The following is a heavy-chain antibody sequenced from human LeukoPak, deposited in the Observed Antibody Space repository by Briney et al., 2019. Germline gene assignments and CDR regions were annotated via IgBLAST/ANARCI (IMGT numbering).Heavy chain of an antibody. CDR1: GGSISSSGYY. J-gene: IGHJ4*02. Sequence: SETLSLTCTVSGGSISSSGYYWGWIRQPPGKGLEWIGTLYYSGDTYYNPSLKSRVTISVGTSKNQFSLKLSSVTAADTAVYYCARTGIKGQWLVPFDYWGQGTLVTVSS. CDR3: ARTGIKGQWLVPFDY. CDR2: LYYSGDT. D-gene: IGHD6-19*01. V-gene: IGHV4-39*01.